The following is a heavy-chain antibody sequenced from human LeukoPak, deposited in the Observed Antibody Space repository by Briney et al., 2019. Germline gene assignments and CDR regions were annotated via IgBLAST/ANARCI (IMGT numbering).Heavy chain of an antibody. D-gene: IGHD3-3*01. J-gene: IGHJ3*02. CDR1: GFTFSSYA. Sequence: GGSLRLSCAASGFTFSSYATSWVRQAPGKGLEWVSAISGNGGSTYYADSVKGRFTISRDNSKNTLYLQMNSLRAEDTAVYYCAKDNDFWSGFGDAFDIWGQGTMVTVSS. V-gene: IGHV3-23*01. CDR3: AKDNDFWSGFGDAFDI. CDR2: ISGNGGST.